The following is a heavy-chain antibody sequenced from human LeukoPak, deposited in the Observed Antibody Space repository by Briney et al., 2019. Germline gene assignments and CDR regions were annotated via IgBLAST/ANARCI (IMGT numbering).Heavy chain of an antibody. Sequence: PGGSLRLSCAASGYTFSSYGMHWVRQAPGKGLEWVAVISYDGSNKYYADSVKGRFTISRDNSKNTLYLQMNSLRAEDTAVYYCAKGWQWLSIFWGQGTLVTVSS. CDR1: GYTFSSYG. D-gene: IGHD6-19*01. V-gene: IGHV3-30*18. CDR2: ISYDGSNK. J-gene: IGHJ4*02. CDR3: AKGWQWLSIF.